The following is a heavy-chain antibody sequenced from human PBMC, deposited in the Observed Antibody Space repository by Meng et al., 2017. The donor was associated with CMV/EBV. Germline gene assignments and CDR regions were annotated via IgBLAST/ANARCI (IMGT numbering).Heavy chain of an antibody. Sequence: GESLKISCAASGFTFSSYGRHWVRQAPGKGLEWVAFIRYDGSNKYYADSVKGRFTISRDNSKNTLYLQMNSLRAEDTAVYYCAKGREYQLLYRWYYYGVDVWGQGTTVTVSS. CDR3: AKGREYQLLYRWYYYGVDV. V-gene: IGHV3-30*02. D-gene: IGHD2-2*02. J-gene: IGHJ6*02. CDR2: IRYDGSNK. CDR1: GFTFSSYG.